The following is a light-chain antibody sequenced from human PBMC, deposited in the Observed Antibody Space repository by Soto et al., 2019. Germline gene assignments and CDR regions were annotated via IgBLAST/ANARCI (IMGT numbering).Light chain of an antibody. CDR2: GAS. CDR1: QSVRSN. Sequence: EIVMTQSPATMSVSQGERATLSCRASQSVRSNLAWYQQKPGQAPRLLIYGASTRATGIPARFSGSGSGTEFTLTVSSLQSEDFAVYYCQQYNNWPPITFGQGTRLEIK. V-gene: IGKV3-15*01. J-gene: IGKJ5*01. CDR3: QQYNNWPPIT.